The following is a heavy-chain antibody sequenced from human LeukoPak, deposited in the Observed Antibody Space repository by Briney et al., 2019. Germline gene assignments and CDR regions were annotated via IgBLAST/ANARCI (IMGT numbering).Heavy chain of an antibody. CDR1: GGSISSYY. CDR2: IYYSGST. Sequence: SETLSLTCTVSGGSISSYYWSWLRQPPGKGLEWIGYIYYSGSTNYNPSLKSRVTISVDTSKNQFSLKLSSVTAADTAVYYCARRTGTRFDPWGQGTLVTVSS. V-gene: IGHV4-59*08. J-gene: IGHJ5*02. D-gene: IGHD3/OR15-3a*01. CDR3: ARRTGTRFDP.